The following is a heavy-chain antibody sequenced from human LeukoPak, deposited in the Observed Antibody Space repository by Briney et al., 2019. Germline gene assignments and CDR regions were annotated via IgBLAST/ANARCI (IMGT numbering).Heavy chain of an antibody. Sequence: PGGSLRLSCAASGFTFSSYAMHWVRQAPGKGLEWVAVISYDGSNKYYADSVKGRFTISRDNSKNTLYLQMNSLRAEDTAVYYCARGGSYYSWFDPWGQGTLVTVSS. V-gene: IGHV3-30-3*01. D-gene: IGHD2-15*01. CDR2: ISYDGSNK. CDR1: GFTFSSYA. J-gene: IGHJ5*02. CDR3: ARGGSYYSWFDP.